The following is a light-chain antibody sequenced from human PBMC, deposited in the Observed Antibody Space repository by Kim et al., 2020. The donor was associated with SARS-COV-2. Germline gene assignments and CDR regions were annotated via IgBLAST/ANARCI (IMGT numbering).Light chain of an antibody. Sequence: QTDTHPCPCNSGKFGHQGAAWPQQRRGHPPTPLTYWNINRPSGISEQFSASRSGNTASLTLTGPQPEDEADYYCSAWDNRLSVWVFGGGTQLTVL. CDR2: WNI. J-gene: IGLJ3*02. V-gene: IGLV10-54*04. CDR3: SAWDNRLSVWV. CDR1: SGKFGHQG.